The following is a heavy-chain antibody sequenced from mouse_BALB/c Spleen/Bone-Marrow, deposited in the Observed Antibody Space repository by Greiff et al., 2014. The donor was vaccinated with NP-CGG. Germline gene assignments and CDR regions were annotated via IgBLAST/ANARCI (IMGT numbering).Heavy chain of an antibody. CDR1: GFTFSTYA. D-gene: IGHD2-14*01. V-gene: IGHV5-9-1*01. J-gene: IGHJ4*01. CDR2: ISSGGTYT. CDR3: ARTTYYRYGDYYAMDY. Sequence: EVKLMEPGGGLVKPGGSLKLSCAASGFTFSTYAMSWVRQTPAKRLEWVATISSGGTYTYYPNSVKGRVTISRDKAKKTVYLQMSSLRSEDTAICYCARTTYYRYGDYYAMDYWGQGTSVTVSS.